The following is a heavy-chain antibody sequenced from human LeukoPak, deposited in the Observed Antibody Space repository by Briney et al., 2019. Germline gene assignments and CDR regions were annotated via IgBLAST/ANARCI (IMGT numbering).Heavy chain of an antibody. CDR1: GGSISSSSYY. CDR3: ARGAETYYYDSSGYYLFDY. CDR2: IYYSGST. V-gene: IGHV4-39*07. Sequence: SETLSLTCTVSGGSISSSSYYWGWIRQPPGKGLEWIGSIYYSGSTYYNPSLKSRVTISVDTSKNQFSLKLSSVTAADTAVYYCARGAETYYYDSSGYYLFDYWGQGTLVTVSS. J-gene: IGHJ4*02. D-gene: IGHD3-22*01.